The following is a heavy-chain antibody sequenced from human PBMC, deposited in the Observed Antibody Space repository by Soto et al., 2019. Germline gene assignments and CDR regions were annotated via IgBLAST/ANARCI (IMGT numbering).Heavy chain of an antibody. Sequence: SVKVSCKASGGTFSSYAISWVRQAPGQGLEWMGGIIPIFGTANYAQKFQGRVTITADESTSTAYMELSSLRSEDTAVYYCGRESDYYDICGCYRVAYYYYAMDVWGQGTTVTVSS. CDR3: GRESDYYDICGCYRVAYYYYAMDV. V-gene: IGHV1-69*13. CDR1: GGTFSSYA. D-gene: IGHD3-22*01. CDR2: IIPIFGTA. J-gene: IGHJ6*02.